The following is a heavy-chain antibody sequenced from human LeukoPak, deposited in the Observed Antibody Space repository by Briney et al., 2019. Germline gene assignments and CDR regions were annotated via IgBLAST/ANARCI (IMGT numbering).Heavy chain of an antibody. CDR1: GYTFTGYY. CDR3: ARDNSVGDYAWWFDP. J-gene: IGHJ5*02. Sequence: ASVKVSCKASGYTFTGYYMHWVRQAPGQGLEWMGWINPNSGGTNYAQKFQGRVTMTRDTSISTAYMELSRLRSDDTAVYFCARDNSVGDYAWWFDPWGQGTLVTVSS. D-gene: IGHD1-26*01. CDR2: INPNSGGT. V-gene: IGHV1-2*02.